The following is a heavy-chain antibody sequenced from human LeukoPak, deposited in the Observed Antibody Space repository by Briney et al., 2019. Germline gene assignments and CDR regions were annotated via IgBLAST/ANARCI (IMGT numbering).Heavy chain of an antibody. CDR1: GFTFSSYE. Sequence: GGSLRLSCAASGFTFSSYEMGWVRQAPRKGLEWVSYISTSGSTIHYADSVKGRFTISRDNAKNSLYLQMNSLRAEDTAVYYCARTPEYYYGSGSYSGYFDFWGQGTLVTVSS. D-gene: IGHD3-10*01. V-gene: IGHV3-48*03. CDR3: ARTPEYYYGSGSYSGYFDF. CDR2: ISTSGSTI. J-gene: IGHJ4*02.